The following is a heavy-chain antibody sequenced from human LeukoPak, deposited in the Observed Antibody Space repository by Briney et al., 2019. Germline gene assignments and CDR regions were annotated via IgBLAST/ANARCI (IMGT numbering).Heavy chain of an antibody. CDR1: GYSFTSYW. CDR3: ARPYSSGPYYFDY. D-gene: IGHD6-19*01. V-gene: IGHV5-51*01. J-gene: IGHJ4*02. CDR2: FYPGDSDT. Sequence: GESLKISCKGSGYSFTSYWIGRVRQMPGKGLECMGIFYPGDSDTRYSPSFQGQVTISADKSISTAYLQWSSLKASDTAMYYCARPYSSGPYYFDYWGQGTLVTVSS.